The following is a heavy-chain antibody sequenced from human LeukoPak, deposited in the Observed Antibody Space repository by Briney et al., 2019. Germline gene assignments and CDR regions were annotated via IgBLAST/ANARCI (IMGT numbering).Heavy chain of an antibody. CDR3: AKLKWELSSVSDY. Sequence: GGSLRLSCAASGFTFSNYAMSWVRQARGKGLEWVSDITIGDDSTYYADSVEGRFTISRDNSKNTLYLQMNSLRAEDTAVYYCAKLKWELSSVSDYWGQGTLVPVSS. D-gene: IGHD1-26*01. CDR1: GFTFSNYA. CDR2: ITIGDDST. J-gene: IGHJ4*02. V-gene: IGHV3-23*01.